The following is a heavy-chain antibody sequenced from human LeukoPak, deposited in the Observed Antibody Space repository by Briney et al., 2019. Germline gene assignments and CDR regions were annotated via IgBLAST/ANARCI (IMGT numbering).Heavy chain of an antibody. CDR3: GRGWPGYTSPPDY. CDR2: INQDGSEK. V-gene: IGHV3-7*01. D-gene: IGHD5-12*01. Sequence: GGSLRLSCAASGFTFSHHWMNWVRQAPGEGLKWVATINQDGSEKHYVDSVKGRFIISRDNAKNSLFLQMNSLRAEDTAVYYCGRGWPGYTSPPDYWGQGILVAVSS. CDR1: GFTFSHHW. J-gene: IGHJ4*02.